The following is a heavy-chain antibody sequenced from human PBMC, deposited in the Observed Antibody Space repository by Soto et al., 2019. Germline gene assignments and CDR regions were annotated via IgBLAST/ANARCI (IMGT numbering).Heavy chain of an antibody. D-gene: IGHD3-10*01. V-gene: IGHV2-5*02. CDR1: GFSLRSSGVG. J-gene: IGHJ6*02. CDR3: AHILYYYDSGSGYGMDV. CDR2: IYWDDDK. Sequence: QITLKESGPPLVKPTQTLTLTCTFSGFSLRSSGVGVGWIRQPPGKALEWLALIYWDDDKRYRPSLKSRLTVTKDSSKNQVVLTLTNMDPVDTATYYCAHILYYYDSGSGYGMDVWGPGTTVTVSS.